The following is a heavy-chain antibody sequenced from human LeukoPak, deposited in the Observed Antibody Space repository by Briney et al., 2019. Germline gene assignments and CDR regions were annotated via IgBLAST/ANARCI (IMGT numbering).Heavy chain of an antibody. CDR3: ARGLHAAFDI. Sequence: GGSLRLSCAASGFTFSSYWMNWVRQAPGKGVEWVANMQQDGSEKYYVDSVKGRFTISRDNAKNSLYLQMNSLRAEDTAVYYCARGLHAAFDIWGQGAMVTVSS. V-gene: IGHV3-7*04. CDR2: MQQDGSEK. CDR1: GFTFSSYW. J-gene: IGHJ3*02.